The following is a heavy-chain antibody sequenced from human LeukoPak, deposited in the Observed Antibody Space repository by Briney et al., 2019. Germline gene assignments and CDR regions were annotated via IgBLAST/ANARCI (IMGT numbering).Heavy chain of an antibody. CDR2: ISAYNGNT. Sequence: ASVKVSCKASGYTFTSYGINWVRQAPGQGLEWMGWISAYNGNTNYAQKLQGRVTMTTDTSTSTAYMELRSLRSDDTAVYYCARDPTQAHYSYDSSGWFDYWGQGTLVTVSS. J-gene: IGHJ4*02. CDR3: ARDPTQAHYSYDSSGWFDY. CDR1: GYTFTSYG. D-gene: IGHD3-22*01. V-gene: IGHV1-18*01.